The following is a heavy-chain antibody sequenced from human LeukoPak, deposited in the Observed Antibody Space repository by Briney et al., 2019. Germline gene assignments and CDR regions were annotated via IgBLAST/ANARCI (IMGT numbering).Heavy chain of an antibody. J-gene: IGHJ4*02. CDR3: AKANSITIFGVISPVDY. CDR2: INDDGTYT. CDR1: GFTSSSYW. V-gene: IGHV3-74*01. D-gene: IGHD3-3*01. Sequence: GGSLRLSCALSGFTSSSYWMHWVRQVPGKGLVWVSRINDDGTYTVYADSVKGRFTISRDNSKHTLYLQMNSLRAEDTAVYYCAKANSITIFGVISPVDYWGQGTLVTVSS.